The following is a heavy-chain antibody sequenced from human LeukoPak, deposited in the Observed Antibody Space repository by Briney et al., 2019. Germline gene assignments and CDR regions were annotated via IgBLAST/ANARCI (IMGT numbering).Heavy chain of an antibody. Sequence: GGSLRLSCAASGFTFSSYAVHWVRQAPGKGLEWVAVISYDGSNKYYADSVKGRFTISRDNSKNTLYLQMNSLRAEDTAVYYCARDSHYGSGSYFDYWGQGTLVTVSS. CDR3: ARDSHYGSGSYFDY. CDR1: GFTFSSYA. CDR2: ISYDGSNK. V-gene: IGHV3-30-3*01. D-gene: IGHD3-10*01. J-gene: IGHJ4*02.